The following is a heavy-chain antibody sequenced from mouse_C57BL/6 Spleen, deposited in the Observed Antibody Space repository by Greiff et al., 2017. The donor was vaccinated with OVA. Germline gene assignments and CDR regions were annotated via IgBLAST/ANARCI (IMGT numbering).Heavy chain of an antibody. Sequence: EVKLLESGGGLVKPGGSLKLSCAASGFTFSDYGMHWVRQAPEKGLEWVAYISSGSSTIYYADTVKGRFTISRDNAKNTLFLQMTSLRSEDTAMYYCARRFWNDGDWYFDVWGTGTTVTVSS. CDR1: GFTFSDYG. J-gene: IGHJ1*03. CDR3: ARRFWNDGDWYFDV. CDR2: ISSGSSTI. V-gene: IGHV5-17*01. D-gene: IGHD1-2*01.